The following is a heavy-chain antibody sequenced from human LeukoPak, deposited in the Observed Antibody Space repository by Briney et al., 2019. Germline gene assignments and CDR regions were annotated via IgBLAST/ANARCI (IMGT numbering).Heavy chain of an antibody. V-gene: IGHV4-4*02. CDR3: VSRVYGDIVGM. D-gene: IGHD4-17*01. J-gene: IGHJ4*02. Sequence: SETLSLTCAVSGVSISSSNWWSWVRPPLGKGLEWIGEMYHSGSTNYNPSLKNRVTISVDKSKNQFSLKLSSVTAADTAVYYCVSRVYGDIVGMWGQGNMVTVSS. CDR2: MYHSGST. CDR1: GVSISSSNW.